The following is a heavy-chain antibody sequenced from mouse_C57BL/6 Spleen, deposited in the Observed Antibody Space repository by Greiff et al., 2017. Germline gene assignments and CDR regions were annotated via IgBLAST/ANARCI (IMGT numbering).Heavy chain of an antibody. D-gene: IGHD3-2*02. CDR1: GFTFSSYA. CDR2: ISSGGDYI. J-gene: IGHJ3*01. Sequence: EVHLVESGEGLVKPGGSLKLSCAASGFTFSSYAMSWVRQTPEKRLEWVAYISSGGDYIYYADTVKGRFTISRDNARNTLYLQMSSLKSEDTAMYYCTRGGTAQATAWFAYWGQGTLVTVSA. V-gene: IGHV5-9-1*02. CDR3: TRGGTAQATAWFAY.